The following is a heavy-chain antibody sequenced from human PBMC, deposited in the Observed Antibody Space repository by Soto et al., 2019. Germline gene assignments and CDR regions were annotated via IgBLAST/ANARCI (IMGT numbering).Heavy chain of an antibody. Sequence: QVQLVESGGGVVQPGGSLRLSCTTSGCTFHSYGLHWVRQAPGQGLEWVAVIWYDGNAKYYADSVQGRFTISRDTSKKTLYLQMNTLKDDDTAVYFCARDVRLQALIYLDHWGQGTLVTVSS. CDR1: GCTFHSYG. V-gene: IGHV3-33*01. CDR3: ARDVRLQALIYLDH. CDR2: IWYDGNAK. D-gene: IGHD3-16*02. J-gene: IGHJ4*02.